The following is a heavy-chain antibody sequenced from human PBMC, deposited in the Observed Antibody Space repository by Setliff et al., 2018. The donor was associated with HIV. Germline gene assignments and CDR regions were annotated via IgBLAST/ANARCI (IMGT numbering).Heavy chain of an antibody. CDR3: AKEGAVTTTGVFLDH. V-gene: IGHV3-23*01. D-gene: IGHD4-17*01. J-gene: IGHJ4*01. CDR2: ISGSGGRT. Sequence: LRFSCAASGFTFSNYGMSWVRQAPGKGLEWVSIISGSGGRTDYAESVKGRFRISRSNSRNTVSLLLTSLRVEDTAVYYCAKEGAVTTTGVFLDHWGHGTLVTVSS. CDR1: GFTFSNYG.